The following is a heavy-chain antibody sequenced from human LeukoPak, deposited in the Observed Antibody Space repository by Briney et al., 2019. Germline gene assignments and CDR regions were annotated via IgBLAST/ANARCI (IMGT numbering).Heavy chain of an antibody. D-gene: IGHD3-3*01. CDR1: GFTVSSNY. CDR2: IYSGGST. V-gene: IGHV3-53*05. Sequence: GGSLRLSCAASGFTVSSNYMSWVRQAPGKGLEWVSVIYSGGSTYYADSVKGRFTISRDNSKNTLYLQMNSLRAEDTAVYYCAKDLMIFGVVIPDYWGQGTLVTVSS. J-gene: IGHJ4*02. CDR3: AKDLMIFGVVIPDY.